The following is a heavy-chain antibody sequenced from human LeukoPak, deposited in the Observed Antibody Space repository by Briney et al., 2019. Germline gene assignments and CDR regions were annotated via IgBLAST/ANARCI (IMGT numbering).Heavy chain of an antibody. CDR2: IIPIFGTT. J-gene: IGHJ6*03. D-gene: IGHD6-13*01. V-gene: IGHV1-69*06. Sequence: SVKVSCKASGYTFTSCGISWVRQAPGQGLEWMGGIIPIFGTTNYAQKFQDRVTITADKSTSTAYMKLSSLRSEDTAVYYCARVVGLTGYSSNWYSGYYYYMDVWGKGTTVTVSS. CDR3: ARVVGLTGYSSNWYSGYYYYMDV. CDR1: GYTFTSCG.